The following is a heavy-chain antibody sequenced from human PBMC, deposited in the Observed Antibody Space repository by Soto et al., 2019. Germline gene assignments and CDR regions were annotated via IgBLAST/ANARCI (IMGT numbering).Heavy chain of an antibody. D-gene: IGHD2-21*02. V-gene: IGHV3-74*01. J-gene: IGHJ3*02. CDR3: ARDVEMTTSGDAFDI. CDR2: IKNDGTRT. Sequence: EVQLVESGGGLVQSGGSVRLSCAASGLTFSSYWMHWVRQAPGEGLVWVSRIKNDGTRTNYADSVKGRFTASRDNAKNTLYLQMNSLRAEDTAVYYCARDVEMTTSGDAFDIWGQGTMVTVSS. CDR1: GLTFSSYW.